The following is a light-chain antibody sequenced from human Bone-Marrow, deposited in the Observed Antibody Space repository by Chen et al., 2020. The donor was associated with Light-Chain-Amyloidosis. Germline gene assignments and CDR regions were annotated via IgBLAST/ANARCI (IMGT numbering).Light chain of an antibody. J-gene: IGLJ3*02. CDR3: QVLDRSSDRPV. CDR1: NIGSTS. CDR2: DDS. Sequence: SYVLTQPSSVSVAPGQTATIACGGNNIGSTSVHWYQQTPGQAPLLVVYDDSDRPSGIPERLSGSTSGNTATLTISRVEAGDEADYYCQVLDRSSDRPVFGGGTKLTVL. V-gene: IGLV3-21*02.